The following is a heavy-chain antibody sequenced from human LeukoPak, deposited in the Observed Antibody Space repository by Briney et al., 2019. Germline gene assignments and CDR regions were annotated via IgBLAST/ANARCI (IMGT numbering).Heavy chain of an antibody. V-gene: IGHV4-59*01. J-gene: IGHJ4*02. D-gene: IGHD6-13*01. CDR1: GGSISSYY. Sequence: SETLSLTCTVFGGSISSYYWSWIRQPPGKGLEWIGYIYYSGSTNYNPSLKSRVTISVDTSKNQFSLRLSSVTAADTAVYYCARVTGYVMEDYFDYWGQGTLVTVSS. CDR2: IYYSGST. CDR3: ARVTGYVMEDYFDY.